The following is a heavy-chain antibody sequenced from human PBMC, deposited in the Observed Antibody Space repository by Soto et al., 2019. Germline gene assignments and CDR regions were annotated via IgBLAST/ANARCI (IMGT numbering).Heavy chain of an antibody. J-gene: IGHJ6*03. D-gene: IGHD6-13*01. Sequence: EVQLVESGGGLVQPGGSLKLSCAASGFTFSGSAMHWVRQASGKGLEWVGRIRSKANSYAKAYAASVRGRFTISRDDSKNTAYLQMNSLKTEDTAVNYCTRPSASTAAGPSYYYYYMDVWGKGTTVTVSS. CDR1: GFTFSGSA. CDR3: TRPSASTAAGPSYYYYYMDV. CDR2: IRSKANSYAK. V-gene: IGHV3-73*01.